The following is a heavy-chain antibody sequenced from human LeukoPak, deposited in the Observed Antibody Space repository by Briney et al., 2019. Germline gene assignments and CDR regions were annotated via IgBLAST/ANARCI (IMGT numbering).Heavy chain of an antibody. J-gene: IGHJ4*02. D-gene: IGHD1-26*01. CDR1: GFTVSSNY. CDR3: AKVRGRYYFDY. Sequence: PGGSLRLSCAASGFTVSSNYMSWVRQAPGKGLEWVSVIYSGGSTYYADSVKGRFTISRDNSKNTLYLQMNSLRAEDTAVYYCAKVRGRYYFDYWGQGTLVTVSS. V-gene: IGHV3-53*01. CDR2: IYSGGST.